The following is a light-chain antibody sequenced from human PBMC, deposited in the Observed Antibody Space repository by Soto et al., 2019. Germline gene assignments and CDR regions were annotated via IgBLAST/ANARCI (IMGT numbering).Light chain of an antibody. Sequence: QSVLTQPDSVSGSPGQSITISCSGSSGDIGGHKYVSWYQQHPGKAPKLIIYDLTNRPSGVSNRFSGSKSGNTASLTISGLQAEDVADYYCTSYTTSLYVFGSGTKLTVL. CDR1: SGDIGGHKY. CDR3: TSYTTSLYV. CDR2: DLT. V-gene: IGLV2-14*01. J-gene: IGLJ1*01.